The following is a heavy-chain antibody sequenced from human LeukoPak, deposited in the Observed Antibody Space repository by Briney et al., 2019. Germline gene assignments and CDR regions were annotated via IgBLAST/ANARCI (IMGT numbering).Heavy chain of an antibody. CDR1: DDSFSSHY. CDR2: ISYIGST. V-gene: IGHV4-59*11. J-gene: IGHJ3*02. Sequence: SETLSLTCAVSDDSFSSHYWTWIRQPPGKGLEWIGYISYIGSTNYNPSLKSRVTISIDTSKNQFSLKLSSVTAADTAVYYCARDLVTVTKGYDIWGQGTMVSVSS. D-gene: IGHD4-17*01. CDR3: ARDLVTVTKGYDI.